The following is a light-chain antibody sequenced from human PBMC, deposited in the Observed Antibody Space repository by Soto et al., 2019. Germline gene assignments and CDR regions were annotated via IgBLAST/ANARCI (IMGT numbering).Light chain of an antibody. V-gene: IGLV2-14*01. J-gene: IGLJ1*01. CDR1: SSDVGGNKY. CDR3: ASSTSDSLYV. Sequence: QSVLTQPASVSGSPGQSITISCAGTSSDVGGNKYGSWYQQYPGTVPKLLISKVTNRPSGVSYRFSGSKSGNTASLTISALLAEDEADYFCASSTSDSLYVFGTGTKVTVL. CDR2: KVT.